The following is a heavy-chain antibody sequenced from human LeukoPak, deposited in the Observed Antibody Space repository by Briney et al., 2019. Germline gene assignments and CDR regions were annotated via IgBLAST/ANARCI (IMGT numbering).Heavy chain of an antibody. CDR2: IYDGATT. J-gene: IGHJ4*02. V-gene: IGHV3-53*01. Sequence: GGSLRLSCAASGFISSNYMSWARQAPGKGLEGVSVIYDGATTYYADSVKGRFTISRDNSKNTLYLQMNSLRADNTAVYYCARDTGVVPAADYWGQGTLVTVSS. CDR3: ARDTGVVPAADY. D-gene: IGHD1-14*01. CDR1: GFISSNY.